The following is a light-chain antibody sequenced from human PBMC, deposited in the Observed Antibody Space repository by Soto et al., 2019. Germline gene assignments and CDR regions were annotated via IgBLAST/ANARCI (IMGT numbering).Light chain of an antibody. CDR2: VNIDGSH. CDR3: QTWGTGIRV. Sequence: QPVLTQSPSASASLGASVTLTCTLSSGHRNYAIAWHQQQPEMGPRYLMKVNIDGSHNKGDGIPDRFSGSSSGAERYLTISSLQSEDEADYYCQTWGTGIRVFGGGTKLNVL. CDR1: SGHRNYA. J-gene: IGLJ2*01. V-gene: IGLV4-69*01.